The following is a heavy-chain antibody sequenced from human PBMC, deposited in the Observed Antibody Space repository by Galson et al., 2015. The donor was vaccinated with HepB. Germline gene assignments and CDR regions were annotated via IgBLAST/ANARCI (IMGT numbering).Heavy chain of an antibody. Sequence: SLRLSCAASGFTFSSYSMNWVRQVPGKGLEWVSSISSSSSYIYYADSVKGRFTISRDNAKNSLYLQMNSLRAEDTAVYYCAREEVVVVPAAIFFYYYGMDVWGQGTTVTVSS. J-gene: IGHJ6*02. CDR2: ISSSSSYI. CDR1: GFTFSSYS. V-gene: IGHV3-21*01. D-gene: IGHD2-2*01. CDR3: AREEVVVVPAAIFFYYYGMDV.